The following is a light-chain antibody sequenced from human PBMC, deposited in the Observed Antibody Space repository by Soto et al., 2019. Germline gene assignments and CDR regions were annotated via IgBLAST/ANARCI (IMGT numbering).Light chain of an antibody. CDR2: EVS. CDR3: SLYTTASTYV. Sequence: QSVLAQPASVSGSPGQSITVSCTGTTSDVGGYNYVSWYQQYPGKAPKLIIYEVSNRPSGISDRFSGSKSGNTASLTISGLQTEDEADFYCSLYTTASTYVFGRGTKVTVL. J-gene: IGLJ1*01. V-gene: IGLV2-14*01. CDR1: TSDVGGYNY.